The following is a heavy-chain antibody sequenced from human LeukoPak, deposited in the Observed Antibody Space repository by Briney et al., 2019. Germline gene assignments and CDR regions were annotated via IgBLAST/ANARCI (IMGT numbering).Heavy chain of an antibody. CDR1: GGSISSGTYY. Sequence: SETLSLTCTVSGGSISSGTYYWHWIRQPAGKGLEWIGRIYTSGSTNYNPSLKSRVTISVDTSKNQFSLKLSSVTAADTAVYYRAEGELFNYWGQGTLGTVSS. J-gene: IGHJ4*02. CDR3: AEGELFNY. CDR2: IYTSGST. D-gene: IGHD1-26*01. V-gene: IGHV4-61*02.